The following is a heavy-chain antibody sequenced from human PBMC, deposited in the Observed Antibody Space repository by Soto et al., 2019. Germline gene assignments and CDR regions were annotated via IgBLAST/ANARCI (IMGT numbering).Heavy chain of an antibody. D-gene: IGHD2-2*03. J-gene: IGHJ4*02. CDR3: AKMEGMDPWAYSFDY. CDR1: GFTFSDFA. V-gene: IGHV3-23*01. Sequence: EVQVLESGGGLVQPGVSLRLSCAATGFTFSDFAMSWVLQAPGKGLEWVSRIYGGGNGPHYADSVKGRVTISRDNSKNTLYLQMNSLRAEDTAVYYCAKMEGMDPWAYSFDYWGQGTLVTVSS. CDR2: IYGGGNGP.